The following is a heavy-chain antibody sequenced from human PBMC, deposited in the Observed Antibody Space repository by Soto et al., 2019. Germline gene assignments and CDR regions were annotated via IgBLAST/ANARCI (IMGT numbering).Heavy chain of an antibody. V-gene: IGHV3-30*18. J-gene: IGHJ4*02. Sequence: QVQLVESGGGVVRPGRSLRLSCAASGFSFTTYGMHWVRQAPGKGLEWVAFISYDGRSKYYADSVKGRFTISRDNSKNTLYLQMNSLRAEDTAMYYCAKEVWGYCSGGTCYSFDYWGQGTLVTVSS. CDR1: GFSFTTYG. CDR3: AKEVWGYCSGGTCYSFDY. D-gene: IGHD2-15*01. CDR2: ISYDGRSK.